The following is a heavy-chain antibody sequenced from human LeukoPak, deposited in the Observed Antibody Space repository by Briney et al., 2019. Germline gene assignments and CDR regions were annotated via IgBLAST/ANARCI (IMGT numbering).Heavy chain of an antibody. CDR3: AGPFGITGTTTFDY. D-gene: IGHD1-20*01. V-gene: IGHV4-38-2*01. CDR2: KHHSGSA. Sequence: PSETLSLSCAVSGYPSSSGYYWGWTRQPPGKGLEWIGSKHHSGSAYYNPSLKSRVTISLDTSTNQFSLKLNSVTGADTAVYYCAGPFGITGTTTFDYWGQGTLVTVSS. J-gene: IGHJ4*02. CDR1: GYPSSSGYY.